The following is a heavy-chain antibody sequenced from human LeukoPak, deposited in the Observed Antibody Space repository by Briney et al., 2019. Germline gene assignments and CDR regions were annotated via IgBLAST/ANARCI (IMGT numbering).Heavy chain of an antibody. CDR3: AKDGRGATMFYYGMDV. CDR2: ISGSGGST. J-gene: IGHJ6*02. V-gene: IGHV3-23*01. CDR1: GFTFSSYA. D-gene: IGHD1-26*01. Sequence: GGSLRLSCAASGFTFSSYAMSWVRQAPGKGLEWVSAISGSGGSTYYADSVKGRFTISRDNSKNTLYPQMNSLRAEDTAVYYCAKDGRGATMFYYGMDVWGQGTTVTVSS.